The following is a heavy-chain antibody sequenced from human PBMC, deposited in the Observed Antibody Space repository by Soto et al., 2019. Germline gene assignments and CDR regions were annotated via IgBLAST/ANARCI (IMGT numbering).Heavy chain of an antibody. CDR1: GGSISSGGSN. D-gene: IGHD3-22*01. V-gene: IGHV4-31*03. J-gene: IGHJ5*02. CDR2: TYYSGST. CDR3: ARDGHYYDSSGSPTSRWFDP. Sequence: QVQLQESGPGLVKPSQTLSLTCTVSGGSISSGGSNWSWIRQHPGKGLEGIGYTYYSGSTYYNPSLKSRVTISVDTSKNQFSLKLSSVTAADTAVYYCARDGHYYDSSGSPTSRWFDPWGQGTLVTVSS.